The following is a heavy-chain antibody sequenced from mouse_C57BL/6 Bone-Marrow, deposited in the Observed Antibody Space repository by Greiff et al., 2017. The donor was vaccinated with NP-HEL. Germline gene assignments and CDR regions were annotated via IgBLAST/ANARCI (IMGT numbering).Heavy chain of an antibody. V-gene: IGHV5-16*01. CDR1: GFTFSDYY. D-gene: IGHD3-2*02. CDR2: INYDGSST. CDR3: ARKTQATSYYFDY. Sequence: EVQVVESEGGLVQPGSSMKLSCTASGFTFSDYYMAWVRQVPEKGLEWVANINYDGSSTYYLDSLKSRFIISRDNAKNILYLQMSSLKSEDTATYYCARKTQATSYYFDYWGQGTTLTVSS. J-gene: IGHJ2*01.